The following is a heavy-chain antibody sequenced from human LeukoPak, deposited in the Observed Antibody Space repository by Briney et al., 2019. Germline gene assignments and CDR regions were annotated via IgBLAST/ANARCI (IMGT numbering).Heavy chain of an antibody. Sequence: SETLSLTCTVSGGSISSSSYYWGWIRQPPGKGLEWIGSIYHSGSTYYNPSLKSRVTISVDTSKNQFSLKLSSVTAADTAVYYCARCGYNWNYLNWFDPWGQGTLVTVSS. CDR3: ARCGYNWNYLNWFDP. J-gene: IGHJ5*02. D-gene: IGHD1-7*01. CDR1: GGSISSSSYY. CDR2: IYHSGST. V-gene: IGHV4-39*07.